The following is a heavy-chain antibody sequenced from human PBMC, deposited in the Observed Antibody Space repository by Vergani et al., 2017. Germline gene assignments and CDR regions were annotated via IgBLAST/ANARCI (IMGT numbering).Heavy chain of an antibody. CDR1: GGSFSGYY. V-gene: IGHV4-34*01. CDR2: INHSGST. Sequence: QVQLQQWCAGLLKPSETLSLTCAVYGGSFSGYYWSWIRQPPGKGLEWIGEINHSGSTNYNPSLKSRVTISVDTPKNQFSLKLSSVTAADTAVYYCARGPNWVVPAERSFDYWGQGTLVTVSS. J-gene: IGHJ4*02. D-gene: IGHD2-2*01. CDR3: ARGPNWVVPAERSFDY.